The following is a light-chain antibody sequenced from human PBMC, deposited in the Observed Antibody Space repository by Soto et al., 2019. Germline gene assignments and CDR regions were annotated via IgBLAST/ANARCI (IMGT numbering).Light chain of an antibody. V-gene: IGLV4-69*01. CDR1: SGHSSYA. CDR2: LNSDGSH. J-gene: IGLJ3*02. CDR3: QTWGTGIQV. Sequence: QLVLTQSPSASASLGASVKLTCTLSSGHSSYAIAWHQQQPEKGPRYLMKLNSDGSHSKGDGLPDRFSGSSSGAERYLTISSLQADDEADYYCQTWGTGIQVFGGGTKLTVL.